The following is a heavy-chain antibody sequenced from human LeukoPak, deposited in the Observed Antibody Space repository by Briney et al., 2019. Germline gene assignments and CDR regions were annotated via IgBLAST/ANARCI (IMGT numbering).Heavy chain of an antibody. CDR2: IYYSGST. V-gene: IGHV4-59*01. CDR1: GGSISTYS. J-gene: IGHJ5*02. CDR3: ARAHSSGWPHMFDP. Sequence: SETLSLTCTVSGGSISTYSWTWIRQPPGKGLEWIGNIYYSGSTNYNLSLKSRVTISIDTSKNQFSLKVSSVTAADTAVYYCARAHSSGWPHMFDPWGQGTLVTVPS. D-gene: IGHD6-19*01.